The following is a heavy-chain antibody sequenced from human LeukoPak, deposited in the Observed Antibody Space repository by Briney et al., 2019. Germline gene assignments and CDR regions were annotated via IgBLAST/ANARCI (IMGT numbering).Heavy chain of an antibody. J-gene: IGHJ4*02. V-gene: IGHV4-38-2*01. D-gene: IGHD1-1*01. Sequence: PSETLSLTCAVSGYSISSGYYWGWIRQPPGKGLEWIGSIYHSGSTYYNPSLKSRVTISVDTSKNQFSLKLSSVTAADTAVYYCARAFPWKYNWNDPGWYYFDYWGQGTLVTVSS. CDR3: ARAFPWKYNWNDPGWYYFDY. CDR2: IYHSGST. CDR1: GYSISSGYY.